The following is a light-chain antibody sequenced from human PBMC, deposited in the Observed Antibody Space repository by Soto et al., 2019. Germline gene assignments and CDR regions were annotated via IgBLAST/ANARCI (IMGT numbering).Light chain of an antibody. V-gene: IGKV1-39*01. J-gene: IGKJ4*01. CDR1: QSIDSN. CDR2: GAS. CDR3: QQSFSIPLT. Sequence: DIPMTQFPSSLSASVVDRVTITCRASQSIDSNLNWYQQRPGKAPNLLIYGASSLQSGVPSRFSGSGSGTDFTLTVSSLQPEDFATYYCQQSFSIPLTFGGGTKAEIK.